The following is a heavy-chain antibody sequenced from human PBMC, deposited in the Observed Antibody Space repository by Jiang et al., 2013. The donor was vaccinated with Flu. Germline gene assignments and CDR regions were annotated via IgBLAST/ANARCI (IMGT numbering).Heavy chain of an antibody. CDR1: GGSFSGYY. Sequence: LLKPSETLSLTCAVYGGSFSGYYWSWIRQPPGKGLEWIGEINHSGSTNYNPSLKSRVTISVDTSKNQFSLKLSSVTAADTAVYYCARELPTWPDDAFDIWGQGTIVTVSS. J-gene: IGHJ3*02. D-gene: IGHD5-24*01. CDR3: ARELPTWPDDAFDI. CDR2: INHSGST. V-gene: IGHV4-34*01.